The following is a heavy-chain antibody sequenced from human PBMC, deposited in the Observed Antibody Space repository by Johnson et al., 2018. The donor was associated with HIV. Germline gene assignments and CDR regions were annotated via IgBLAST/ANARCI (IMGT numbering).Heavy chain of an antibody. CDR1: GFTFSNYA. Sequence: QMQLVESGGGVVQPGRSLRLSCAASGFTFSNYAMHWVRQAPGKGLEWVAVMSFDGNNKYYADSLKGRFTISRDNSKNTLYLQMNSLRAEDTAVYYCARDFGLFLGKDDAFDIWGQGTMVTVSS. J-gene: IGHJ3*02. D-gene: IGHD7-27*01. V-gene: IGHV3-30*19. CDR2: MSFDGNNK. CDR3: ARDFGLFLGKDDAFDI.